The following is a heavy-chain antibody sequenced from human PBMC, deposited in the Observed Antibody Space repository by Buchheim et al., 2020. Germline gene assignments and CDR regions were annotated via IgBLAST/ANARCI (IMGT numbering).Heavy chain of an antibody. CDR2: IYYSGST. D-gene: IGHD3-22*01. J-gene: IGHJ4*02. Sequence: QVQLQESGPGLVKPSQTLSLTCTVSGGSISSGDYYWSWIRQPPGKGLEWIGYIYYSGSTSYNPSLKSQVTRPVTRSTNPYTLKLSSVTAADTAVYYCAREAAHYYDSSGYGFGTYWGQGTL. V-gene: IGHV4-30-4*01. CDR3: AREAAHYYDSSGYGFGTY. CDR1: GGSISSGDYY.